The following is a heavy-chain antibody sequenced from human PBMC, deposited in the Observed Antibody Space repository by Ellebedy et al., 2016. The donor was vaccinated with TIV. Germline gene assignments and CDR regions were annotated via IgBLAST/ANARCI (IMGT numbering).Heavy chain of an antibody. CDR3: AKDLGDGYIDY. CDR2: ISGSGGST. Sequence: GESLKISXAASGFTFSSYAMSWVRQAPGKGLEWVSAISGSGGSTYYADSVKGRFTISRDNSKNTLYLQMNSLRAEDTAVYYCAKDLGDGYIDYWGQGTLVTVSS. J-gene: IGHJ4*02. CDR1: GFTFSSYA. D-gene: IGHD5-24*01. V-gene: IGHV3-23*01.